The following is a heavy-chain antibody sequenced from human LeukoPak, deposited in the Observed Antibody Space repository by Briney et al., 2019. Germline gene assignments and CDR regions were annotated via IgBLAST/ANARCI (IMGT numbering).Heavy chain of an antibody. Sequence: GASVKVSCKASGYTFTSYYMHWVRQAPEQGLEWMGIINPSGGSTSYAQKFQGRVTMTRDMSTSTVYMELSSLRSEDTAVYYCARDNGDYLFDYWGQGTLVTVSS. CDR3: ARDNGDYLFDY. CDR2: INPSGGST. V-gene: IGHV1-46*01. CDR1: GYTFTSYY. D-gene: IGHD4-17*01. J-gene: IGHJ4*02.